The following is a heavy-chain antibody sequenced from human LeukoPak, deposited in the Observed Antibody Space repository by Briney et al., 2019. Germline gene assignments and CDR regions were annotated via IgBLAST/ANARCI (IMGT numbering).Heavy chain of an antibody. V-gene: IGHV3-33*01. Sequence: GGSLRLSCAASGFTLSSYGMHWVRQAPGKGLEWVAIIYSDESNKYYAGSVRGRFTISRDISKNTLVLQMNSLSAEDTAVYYCARVRGSTDWYVDYWGQGTLVTVSS. CDR2: IYSDESNK. CDR3: ARVRGSTDWYVDY. CDR1: GFTLSSYG. J-gene: IGHJ4*02. D-gene: IGHD2-2*01.